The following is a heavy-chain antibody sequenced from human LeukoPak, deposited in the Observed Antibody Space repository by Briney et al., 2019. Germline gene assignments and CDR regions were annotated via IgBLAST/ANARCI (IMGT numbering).Heavy chain of an antibody. D-gene: IGHD3-3*01. CDR1: GGSFSGYY. Sequence: SETLSLTCAVYGGSFSGYYWSWIRQPPGKGLEWLGEINHSGSTNYNPSLKSRVTISVDTSKNQFSLKLSSVTAADTAVYYCARERRPTYYDFWSGYYIWGRGTLVTVSS. CDR3: ARERRPTYYDFWSGYYI. J-gene: IGHJ4*02. CDR2: INHSGST. V-gene: IGHV4-34*01.